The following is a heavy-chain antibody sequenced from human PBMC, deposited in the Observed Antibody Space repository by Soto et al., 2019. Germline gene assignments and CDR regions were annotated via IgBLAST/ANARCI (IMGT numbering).Heavy chain of an antibody. CDR1: GYTFTTFH. D-gene: IGHD4-17*01. CDR2: INPDTGDS. Sequence: QVHLVQSGAEVRKPGASVKVSCKASGYTFTTFHLHWVRLAPGQGLEWMGWINPDTGDSEYGQKFQGRVTRTRDTSLTTAYMELSRMPPDDTSIYFCARVRYGDSSFQYWGQGTPVSVSS. J-gene: IGHJ4*02. CDR3: ARVRYGDSSFQY. V-gene: IGHV1-2*02.